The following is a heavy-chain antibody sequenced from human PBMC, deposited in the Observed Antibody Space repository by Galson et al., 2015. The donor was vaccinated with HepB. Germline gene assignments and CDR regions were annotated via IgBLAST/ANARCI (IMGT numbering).Heavy chain of an antibody. CDR1: GFTFSSYA. J-gene: IGHJ4*02. CDR3: AKSTIFGVVTPRFGDFDY. Sequence: SLRLSCAASGFTFSSYAMSWVRQAPGKGLEWVSAISGSGGSTYYADSVKGRFTISRDNSKNTLYLQMNSLRAEDTAVYYCAKSTIFGVVTPRFGDFDYWGQGTLVTVSS. V-gene: IGHV3-23*01. D-gene: IGHD3-3*01. CDR2: ISGSGGST.